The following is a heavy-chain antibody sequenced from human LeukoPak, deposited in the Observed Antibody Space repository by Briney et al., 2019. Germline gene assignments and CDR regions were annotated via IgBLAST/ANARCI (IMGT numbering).Heavy chain of an antibody. J-gene: IGHJ3*02. D-gene: IGHD4-23*01. CDR1: GFTFSSYG. CDR2: INWNGGST. V-gene: IGHV3-20*04. Sequence: PGGSLRLSCAASGFTFSSYGMHWVRQAPGKGLEWVSGINWNGGSTGYADSVKGRFTISRDNAKNSLYLQMNSLRAEDTALYYCARDRLRWWTDAFDIWGQGTMVTVSS. CDR3: ARDRLRWWTDAFDI.